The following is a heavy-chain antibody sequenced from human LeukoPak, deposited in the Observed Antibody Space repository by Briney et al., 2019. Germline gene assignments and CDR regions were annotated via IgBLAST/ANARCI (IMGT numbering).Heavy chain of an antibody. CDR3: ARHGANFDY. J-gene: IGHJ4*02. D-gene: IGHD1-26*01. V-gene: IGHV4-59*08. CDR1: GGSVSGYY. Sequence: SETLSLTCTVSGGSVSGYYWSWIRQPPRKGLEWIGFINYSGNTNYNPSLESRVTISVDTAKNQFSLKLSSVTAADTAVYYCARHGANFDYWGLGTLVTVSS. CDR2: INYSGNT.